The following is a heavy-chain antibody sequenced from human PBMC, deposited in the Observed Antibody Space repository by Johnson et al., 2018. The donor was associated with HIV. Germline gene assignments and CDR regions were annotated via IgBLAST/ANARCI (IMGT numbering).Heavy chain of an antibody. D-gene: IGHD6-19*01. Sequence: VQLVESGGGLVQPGGSLRLSCAASGFTVSSNYMSWVRQAPGKGLEWVSVIYSGGSAYYADSVQGRFTISRDNAKNSLYLQMNSLRAEDTALYYCARFLAGTAMVGDAFDIWGQGTMVTVSS. J-gene: IGHJ3*02. CDR1: GFTVSSNY. V-gene: IGHV3-66*01. CDR3: ARFLAGTAMVGDAFDI. CDR2: IYSGGSA.